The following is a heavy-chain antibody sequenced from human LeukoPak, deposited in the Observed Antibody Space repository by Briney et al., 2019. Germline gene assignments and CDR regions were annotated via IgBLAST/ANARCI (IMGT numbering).Heavy chain of an antibody. J-gene: IGHJ5*02. CDR2: ISAYNGNT. D-gene: IGHD3-22*01. CDR3: ARAVVRRSRNWFDP. CDR1: GYTFTSYG. Sequence: ASVNVSCKASGYTFTSYGISWVRQAPGQGLEWMGWISAYNGNTNYAQKLQGRVTITRNTSISTVYMELSSLRSEDTAVYYCARAVVRRSRNWFDPWGQGTLVTVSS. V-gene: IGHV1-18*01.